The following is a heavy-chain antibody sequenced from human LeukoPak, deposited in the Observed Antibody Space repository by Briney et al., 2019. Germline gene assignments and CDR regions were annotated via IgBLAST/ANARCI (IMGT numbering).Heavy chain of an antibody. CDR3: AREQHLNRYYDSSGYFPDFDY. J-gene: IGHJ4*02. CDR1: GYTFTSYY. D-gene: IGHD3-22*01. Sequence: ASVKVSCKASGYTFTSYYMHWVRQAPGQGLEWMGIINPSGGYTSYAQNFQGRVTMTRGTSTSTVYMELSSLRFEDTAVYYCAREQHLNRYYDSSGYFPDFDYWGQGTLVTVSS. CDR2: INPSGGYT. V-gene: IGHV1-46*01.